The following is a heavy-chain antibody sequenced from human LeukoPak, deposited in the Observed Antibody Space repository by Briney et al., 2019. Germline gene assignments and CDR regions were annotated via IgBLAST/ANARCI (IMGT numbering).Heavy chain of an antibody. Sequence: GGSLRLSCAASGFTFSSYGMHWVRQAPGKGLEWVAVISYDGSNKYYADSVKGRFTISRDNAKNSLYLQMNSLRAEDTAVYYCARDPGGYYDILTGYWANWYFDLWGRGTLVTVSS. CDR1: GFTFSSYG. CDR2: ISYDGSNK. J-gene: IGHJ2*01. CDR3: ARDPGGYYDILTGYWANWYFDL. D-gene: IGHD3-9*01. V-gene: IGHV3-30*03.